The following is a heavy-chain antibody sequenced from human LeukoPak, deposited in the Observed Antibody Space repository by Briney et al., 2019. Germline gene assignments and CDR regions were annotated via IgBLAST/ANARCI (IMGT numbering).Heavy chain of an antibody. CDR3: ARVEDIFLYGDSAGDAFDI. CDR1: GYTFTSYG. V-gene: IGHV1-18*01. D-gene: IGHD4-17*01. Sequence: GASVKVSCKASGYTFTSYGISWVRQAPGQGLEWMGWISAYNGNTNYAQKLQGRVTMTTDTSTSTAYMELRSLRSDDTAVYYCARVEDIFLYGDSAGDAFDIWGQGTMVTVSS. CDR2: ISAYNGNT. J-gene: IGHJ3*02.